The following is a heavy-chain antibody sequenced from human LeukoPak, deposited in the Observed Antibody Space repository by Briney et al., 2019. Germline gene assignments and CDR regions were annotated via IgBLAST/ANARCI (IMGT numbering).Heavy chain of an antibody. V-gene: IGHV1-2*02. CDR2: TDPNSGGT. Sequence: ASVKVSCKASGYTFTDYYIHWVRQAPGQGLEWMGWTDPNSGGTNFAQKFQGRVTMTTDTSITTAYMELTRLRSDDTAVYYCARTTPKIITLVRGAVGSSSHNWFDPWGQGTLVTVSS. D-gene: IGHD3-10*01. CDR1: GYTFTDYY. J-gene: IGHJ5*02. CDR3: ARTTPKIITLVRGAVGSSSHNWFDP.